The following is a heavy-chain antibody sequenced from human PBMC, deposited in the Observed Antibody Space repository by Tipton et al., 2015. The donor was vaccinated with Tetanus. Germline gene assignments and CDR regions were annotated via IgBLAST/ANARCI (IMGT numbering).Heavy chain of an antibody. J-gene: IGHJ3*02. CDR2: IYKSGDV. CDR3: ARHGHPSAVVARDASDI. CDR1: GDSIKSYY. D-gene: IGHD2-15*01. Sequence: TLSLTCVVSGDSIKSYYWSWIRQSAGKGLEWIGRIYKSGDVNYNPSLKSRLTLSVDTSKTRLSLKLTSVTAADTAVYYCARHGHPSAVVARDASDIWGHGTMVNVSS. V-gene: IGHV4-4*07.